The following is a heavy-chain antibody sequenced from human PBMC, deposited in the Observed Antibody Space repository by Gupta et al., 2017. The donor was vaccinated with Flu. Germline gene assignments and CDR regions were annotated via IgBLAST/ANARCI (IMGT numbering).Heavy chain of an antibody. V-gene: IGHV1-69*06. CDR1: GGTLSNYA. CDR2: TNPVFGAP. J-gene: IGHJ6*03. Sequence: QVQLVQSGAELKKPGSSVKVSCKASGGTLSNYAISWVRQAPGQGPEWMGGTNPVFGAPNYAQKFRGRVTITADKSTSTVYMELSGLISEDTAVYYCASRGGGLVINYHYYMDVWGKGTTVAASS. D-gene: IGHD2-21*01. CDR3: ASRGGGLVINYHYYMDV.